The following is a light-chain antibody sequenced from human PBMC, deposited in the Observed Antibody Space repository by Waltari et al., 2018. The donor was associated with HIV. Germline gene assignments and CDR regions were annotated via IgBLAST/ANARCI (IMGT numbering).Light chain of an antibody. J-gene: IGLJ2*01. CDR3: QSYDSSLSAPVV. CDR1: STNIGAPYD. CDR2: GNT. V-gene: IGLV1-40*01. Sequence: QSVLTQPPSVSGAPGQRVTIFCSGSSTNIGAPYDVPRYQQFPGTAPKPLIFGNTNRPSGVPDRFSGSKSGTSASLAITGLQAEDEADYYCQSYDSSLSAPVVFGGGTKLTVL.